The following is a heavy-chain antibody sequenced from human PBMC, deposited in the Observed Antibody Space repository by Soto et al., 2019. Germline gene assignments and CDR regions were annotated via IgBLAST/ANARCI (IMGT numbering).Heavy chain of an antibody. CDR2: ISSDGSNK. V-gene: IGHV3-30*18. CDR1: GFTFSSFG. Sequence: GGSLRLSCAASGFTFSSFGMHWVRQAPGKGLEWVAIISSDGSNKYYADSVKGRFTISRDNSKNTLFLEMNSLRAEDTAVYYCAKGDPSRNYILDSWGQGALVTVSS. J-gene: IGHJ5*01. D-gene: IGHD1-7*01. CDR3: AKGDPSRNYILDS.